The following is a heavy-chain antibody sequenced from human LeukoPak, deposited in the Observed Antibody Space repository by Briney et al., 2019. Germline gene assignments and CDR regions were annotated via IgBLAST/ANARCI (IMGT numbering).Heavy chain of an antibody. CDR2: IKEDGSEK. Sequence: PGGSLRLSCAASGFTVSSNYMSWVRQAPGKGLEWVANIKEDGSEKYYVDSVKGRFTISRDNAKNSMYLQMNSLRAEDTAVYYCARGGRFWGQGTLVTVSS. D-gene: IGHD3-10*01. CDR3: ARGGRF. J-gene: IGHJ4*02. CDR1: GFTVSSNY. V-gene: IGHV3-7*03.